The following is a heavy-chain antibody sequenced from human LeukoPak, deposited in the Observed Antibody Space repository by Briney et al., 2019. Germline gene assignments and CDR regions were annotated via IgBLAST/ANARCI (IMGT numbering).Heavy chain of an antibody. D-gene: IGHD6-13*01. CDR3: ARGRRSSWYTY. CDR2: INHSGST. Sequence: PSETLSLTCAVYGGSFSGYSWSWIRQPPGKGLEWIGEINHSGSTNYNPSLKSRVTISVDTSKNQFSLKLSSVTAADTAVYYCARGRRSSWYTYWGQGTLVTVSS. CDR1: GGSFSGYS. V-gene: IGHV4-34*01. J-gene: IGHJ4*02.